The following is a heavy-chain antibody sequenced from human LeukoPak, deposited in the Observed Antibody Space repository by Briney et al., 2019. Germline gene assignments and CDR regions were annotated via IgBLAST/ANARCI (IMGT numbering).Heavy chain of an antibody. CDR3: ARLRTRTIDY. CDR1: GFSISSGYY. D-gene: IGHD1-14*01. CDR2: IYYSGST. V-gene: IGHV4-38-2*02. J-gene: IGHJ4*02. Sequence: PSETLSLTCNVSGFSISSGYYWGWIRQPPGKGLEWIGSIYYSGSTYYNPSLKSRVTISVDTSKNQFSLKLSSVTAADTAVYYCARLRTRTIDYWGQGTLVTVSS.